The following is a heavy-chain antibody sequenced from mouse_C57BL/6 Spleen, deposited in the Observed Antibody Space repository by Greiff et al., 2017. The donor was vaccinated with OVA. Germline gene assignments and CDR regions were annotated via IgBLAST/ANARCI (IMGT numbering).Heavy chain of an antibody. CDR1: GYTFTSYW. V-gene: IGHV1-59*01. J-gene: IGHJ1*03. CDR2: IDPSDSYT. Sequence: VQLQQPGAELVRPGTSVKLSCKASGYTFTSYWMHWVKQRPGQGLEWIGVIDPSDSYTNYNQKFKGKATLTVDTSSSTAYMQLSSLTSEDSAVYYCAKVLNYYGSKRYFDVWGTGTTVTVSS. D-gene: IGHD1-1*01. CDR3: AKVLNYYGSKRYFDV.